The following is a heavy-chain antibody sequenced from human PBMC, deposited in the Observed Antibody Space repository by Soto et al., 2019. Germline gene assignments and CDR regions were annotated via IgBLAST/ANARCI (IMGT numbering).Heavy chain of an antibody. D-gene: IGHD3-16*01. Sequence: QVQLVQSGAEVKKPGSSVKVSCKASGGTFSSYAISWVRQAPGQGLEWMGGIIPIFGTANYAKKFQGRFTITAAESTSTAYMELSSMRSEDTAVYYCASAGNYDYVWGSRLPYCENCHFDLWGRGTLVTVSS. V-gene: IGHV1-69*01. J-gene: IGHJ2*01. CDR2: IIPIFGTA. CDR3: ASAGNYDYVWGSRLPYCENCHFDL. CDR1: GGTFSSYA.